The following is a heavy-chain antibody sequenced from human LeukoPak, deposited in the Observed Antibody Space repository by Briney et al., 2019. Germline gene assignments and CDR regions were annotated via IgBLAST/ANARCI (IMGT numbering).Heavy chain of an antibody. D-gene: IGHD4/OR15-4a*01. CDR3: VADLPGTNSPYFDY. J-gene: IGHJ4*02. CDR1: GLTFTSAW. V-gene: IGHV3-15*01. Sequence: PGGSLRLSCATSGLTFTSAWLTWVRQAPGKGLEWVGRIKSKSNGGTTDFAAPVRDRFTISRDDSKNTLNLQMDSLRTEDTAVYYCVADLPGTNSPYFDYWGQGTLVTVSS. CDR2: IKSKSNGGTT.